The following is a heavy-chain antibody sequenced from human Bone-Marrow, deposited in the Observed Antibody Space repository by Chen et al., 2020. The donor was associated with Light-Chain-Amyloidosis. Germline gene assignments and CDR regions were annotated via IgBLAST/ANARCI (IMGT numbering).Heavy chain of an antibody. Sequence: QVQLQQWVAGLLKPSETLSFTCAVDGGSFSDGCWSWIRQPPGKGLELIGLINQSGRTNYNPSLKSRLTISGDTSKKQLSLKLSSVTAADTAVYYCARGRGGGWGSYYDWGQGTLVTGSS. J-gene: IGHJ4*02. CDR1: GGSFSDGC. V-gene: IGHV4-34*01. D-gene: IGHD1-26*01. CDR3: ARGRGGGWGSYYD. CDR2: INQSGRT.